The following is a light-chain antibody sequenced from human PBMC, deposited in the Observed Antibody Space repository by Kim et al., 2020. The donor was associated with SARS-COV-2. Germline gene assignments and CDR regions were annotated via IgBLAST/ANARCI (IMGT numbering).Light chain of an antibody. J-gene: IGLJ2*01. Sequence: PGRPARISVGGNRLRSKSVLWYPQMPGQAPVLVISYDSDRPSGIPERFSGSNSGNTATLPISRVEAGDEADYYCQVWDSSSDHRVVFGGGTQLTVL. CDR3: QVWDSSSDHRVV. CDR2: YDS. V-gene: IGLV3-21*04. CDR1: RLRSKS.